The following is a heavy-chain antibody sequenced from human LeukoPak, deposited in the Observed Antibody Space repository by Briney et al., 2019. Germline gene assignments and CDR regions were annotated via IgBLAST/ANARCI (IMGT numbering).Heavy chain of an antibody. Sequence: SETLSLTCAVYGGSFSGYYWSWIRQPPGKGLECIGEINHSGSTNYNPSLKSRVTISVDTSKNQFSLKLSSVAAADTAVYYCARFNEHYTTGYNWFDPWGQGTLVTVSS. V-gene: IGHV4-34*01. CDR3: ARFNEHYTTGYNWFDP. D-gene: IGHD4-11*01. CDR2: INHSGST. CDR1: GGSFSGYY. J-gene: IGHJ5*02.